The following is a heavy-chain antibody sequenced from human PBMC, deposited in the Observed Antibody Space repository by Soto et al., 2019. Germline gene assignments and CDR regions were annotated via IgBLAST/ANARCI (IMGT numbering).Heavy chain of an antibody. CDR3: ARSQYSSSWYPFDY. Sequence: GGSLRLSCAASGFTFSSYGMHWVRQAPGKGLEWVAVIYYDGSNKYYADSVKGRFTISRDNSKNTLYLQMNSLRAEDTAVYYCARSQYSSSWYPFDYWGQGTLVTVS. CDR2: IYYDGSNK. J-gene: IGHJ4*02. V-gene: IGHV3-33*01. D-gene: IGHD6-13*01. CDR1: GFTFSSYG.